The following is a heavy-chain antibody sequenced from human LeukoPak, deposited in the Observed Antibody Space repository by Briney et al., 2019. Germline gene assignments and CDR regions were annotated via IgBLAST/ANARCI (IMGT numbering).Heavy chain of an antibody. CDR1: GYSFTSYW. Sequence: GESLKISCQGSGYSFTSYWIGWVRQMPGKGLEWMGIIYPGDSNTGYSPSFRGQVTISADKSISTAYLQWSSLKASDTAVYYCARPGERSRRDWNLDQWGQGTLVTVSS. D-gene: IGHD1-1*01. CDR3: ARPGERSRRDWNLDQ. CDR2: IYPGDSNT. V-gene: IGHV5-51*01. J-gene: IGHJ4*02.